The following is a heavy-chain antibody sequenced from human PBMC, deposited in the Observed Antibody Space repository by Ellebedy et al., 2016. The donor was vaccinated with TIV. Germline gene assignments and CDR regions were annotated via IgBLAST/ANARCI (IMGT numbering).Heavy chain of an antibody. V-gene: IGHV3-33*08. CDR3: ARDYRDPTFFDY. Sequence: GESLKISCAASGFTFSDYYMSWIRQAPGKGLEWVTVIAYDESYKYYADSVKGRFSVSRDNSKDTVYLQLNSLRPEDTAVYYCARDYRDPTFFDYWGQGTLVTVSS. CDR1: GFTFSDYY. D-gene: IGHD4-17*01. CDR2: IAYDESYK. J-gene: IGHJ4*02.